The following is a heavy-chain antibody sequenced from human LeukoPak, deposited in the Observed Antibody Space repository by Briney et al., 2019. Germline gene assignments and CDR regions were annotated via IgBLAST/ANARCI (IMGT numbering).Heavy chain of an antibody. Sequence: GGSLRLSCAASGFIVTNAWMNWVRQAPGKGLEWVGRIQSKTDGGKTDYAAPVKVRFTISRDDSKNTLYLQMNSLKTEDTAIYYCTTGIRGDWGQGTLVTVSS. CDR2: IQSKTDGGKT. D-gene: IGHD3-3*02. J-gene: IGHJ4*02. V-gene: IGHV3-15*07. CDR1: GFIVTNAW. CDR3: TTGIRGD.